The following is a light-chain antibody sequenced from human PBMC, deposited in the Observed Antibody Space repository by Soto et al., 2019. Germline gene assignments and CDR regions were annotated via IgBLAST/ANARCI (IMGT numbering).Light chain of an antibody. V-gene: IGKV2-28*01. CDR2: LGF. CDR3: MQALQTPYT. J-gene: IGKJ2*01. CDR1: QRLLHSNGNIF. Sequence: EIVMTQSPPSLTVTPGEPASISCSSSQRLLHSNGNIFLDWYLQKPGQSPQLLIYLGFNRASGVADRVSGSGAGTDFTLNISRVQAEDAGIYYCMQALQTPYTFGQGTKLDIK.